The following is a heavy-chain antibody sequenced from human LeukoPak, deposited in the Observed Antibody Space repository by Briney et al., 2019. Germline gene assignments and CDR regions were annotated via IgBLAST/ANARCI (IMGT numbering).Heavy chain of an antibody. CDR3: AKDVNSSGYYLGFDY. CDR1: GFTFSTYA. D-gene: IGHD3-22*01. J-gene: IGHJ4*02. Sequence: QPGGSLRLSCAASGFTFSTYAMSWVRQAPGEGREGVTTISGGGDKQYPDHVKGRFTVSRDDSKNTLYLQMNSPRAEDTALYYCAKDVNSSGYYLGFDYWGQGTLVTVSS. V-gene: IGHV3-23*01. CDR2: ISGGGDK.